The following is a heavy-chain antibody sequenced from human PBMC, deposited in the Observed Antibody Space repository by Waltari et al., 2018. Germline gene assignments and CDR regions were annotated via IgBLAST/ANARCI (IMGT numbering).Heavy chain of an antibody. D-gene: IGHD4-17*01. CDR3: AKGVLNTVTPRPFFDY. CDR1: GFTFSSYA. V-gene: IGHV3-23*01. Sequence: EVQLLESGGGLVQPGGSLRLSCAASGFTFSSYAMSWVRQAPGKGLEWVSAISGSGGSTYYADSVKGRFTISRDNSKNTLYLQMNSLRAEDTAVYYCAKGVLNTVTPRPFFDYWGQGTLVTVSS. J-gene: IGHJ4*02. CDR2: ISGSGGST.